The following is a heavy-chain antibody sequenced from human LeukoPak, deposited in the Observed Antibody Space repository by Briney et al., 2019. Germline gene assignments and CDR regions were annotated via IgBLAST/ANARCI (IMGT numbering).Heavy chain of an antibody. V-gene: IGHV3-53*01. CDR3: ARVAPDGDYGY. Sequence: GGSLRLSCAASGFTVSSNYMSWVRQAPGKGLEWVSVIYSGGSTYYADSVKGRFTISRDNSKNTLYLQMNSLRAEDTAVYYCARVAPDGDYGYWGQGTLVTVSS. CDR2: IYSGGST. CDR1: GFTVSSNY. J-gene: IGHJ4*02. D-gene: IGHD4-17*01.